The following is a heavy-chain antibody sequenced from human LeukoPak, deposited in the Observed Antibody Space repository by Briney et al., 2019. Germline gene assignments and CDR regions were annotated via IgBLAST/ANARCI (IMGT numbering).Heavy chain of an antibody. Sequence: PSQTLSLTCTVSGGSLSSGSYYWSWIRQPAGKGLEWIGRIYTSGSTNYNPSLKSRVTISVDTSKNQFSLKLSSVTAADTAVYYCARDRRDWYFDLWGRGTLVTVSS. CDR3: ARDRRDWYFDL. V-gene: IGHV4-61*02. J-gene: IGHJ2*01. CDR2: IYTSGST. CDR1: GGSLSSGSYY.